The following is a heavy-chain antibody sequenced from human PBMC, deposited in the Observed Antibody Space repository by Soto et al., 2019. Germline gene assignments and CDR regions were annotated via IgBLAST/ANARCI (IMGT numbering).Heavy chain of an antibody. Sequence: QAQLVQSGAEVKKPGASVKVSRKASGYTFGSYGISWVRQAPGQGLEWMGWISAHNGNTKYTQKFQGRVTMTTDTSTNTAYMELRSLSSDDTSVYYCATDAAVAGTGWFDPWGQGTLVTVSS. V-gene: IGHV1-18*01. CDR1: GYTFGSYG. J-gene: IGHJ5*02. D-gene: IGHD6-19*01. CDR2: ISAHNGNT. CDR3: ATDAAVAGTGWFDP.